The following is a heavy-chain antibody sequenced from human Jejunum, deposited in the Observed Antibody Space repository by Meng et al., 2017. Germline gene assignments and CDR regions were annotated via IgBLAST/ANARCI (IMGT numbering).Heavy chain of an antibody. J-gene: IGHJ3*02. CDR3: AREAGNLRDFDI. D-gene: IGHD6-13*01. V-gene: IGHV3-48*03. CDR2: ISNGGGRTI. Sequence: GESLKISCAVSGFIFSSFEMNWVRQAPGKGLEWVSYISNGGGRTIYYADSVKGRFTISRDNAKNTLYLQMSSLRAEDTAIYYCAREAGNLRDFDIWGQGTMVTVSS. CDR1: GFIFSSFE.